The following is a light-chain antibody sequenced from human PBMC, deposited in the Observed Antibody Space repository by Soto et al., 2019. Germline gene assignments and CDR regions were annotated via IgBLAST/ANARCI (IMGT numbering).Light chain of an antibody. CDR1: SSDVGASNY. J-gene: IGLJ1*01. CDR3: SSYTSSSTSYV. V-gene: IGLV2-14*03. Sequence: QSALTQPPSVSGSPGQSITISCTGASSDVGASNYVSWFQHHPGKAPKLRIFDVSNGPSGVPTRSSASQSGNPASPPISGLQAQDEADYSCSSYTSSSTSYVFGTGTKVTVL. CDR2: DVS.